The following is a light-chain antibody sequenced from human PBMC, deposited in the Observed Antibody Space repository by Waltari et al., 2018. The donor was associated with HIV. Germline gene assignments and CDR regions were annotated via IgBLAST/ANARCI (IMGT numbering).Light chain of an antibody. CDR1: SSDIGNSNL. CDR3: CSYARSGTLVV. J-gene: IGLJ2*01. V-gene: IGLV2-23*02. CDR2: EVT. Sequence: QSALTQPASVSGSPGQSISISCTEASSDIGNSNLVSWYQHHKGRAPKLLIFEVTKRPSWVSNRFSGSKSGNTASLTIADLQAEDEADYYCCSYARSGTLVVFGGGTRVTVL.